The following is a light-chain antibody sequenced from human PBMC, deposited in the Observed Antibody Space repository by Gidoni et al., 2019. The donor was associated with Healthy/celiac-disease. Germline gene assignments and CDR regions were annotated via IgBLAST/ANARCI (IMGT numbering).Light chain of an antibody. V-gene: IGLV6-57*02. Sequence: NFMLTQPHSVSESPGKTVTISCTGSSGSIASNFVQCFQQRPGSAPTTVIYEDAQRPSGVPDRFSGSIDSSSNSASLTISGLKTEDEADYYCQSYDSNSHWVFGGGTKLTVL. CDR3: QSYDSNSHWV. J-gene: IGLJ3*02. CDR2: EDA. CDR1: SGSIASNF.